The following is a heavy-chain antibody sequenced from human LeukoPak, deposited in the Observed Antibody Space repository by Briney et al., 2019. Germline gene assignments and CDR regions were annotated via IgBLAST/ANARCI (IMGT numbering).Heavy chain of an antibody. CDR2: IHPSVST. D-gene: IGHD5-18*01. Sequence: SETLSLTSAVSGGSSSDYYWGWIRQPPGKGLEWICEIHPSVSTNYSPSLKSRVTISLDASKNQFSLKLSSVAAADTAVYFCARVGYSYVINDWSRTGLGAYPTKYYYHMDVWDKGTTVTVSS. V-gene: IGHV4-34*01. CDR1: GGSSSDYY. CDR3: ARVGYSYVINDWSRTGLGAYPTKYYYHMDV. J-gene: IGHJ6*03.